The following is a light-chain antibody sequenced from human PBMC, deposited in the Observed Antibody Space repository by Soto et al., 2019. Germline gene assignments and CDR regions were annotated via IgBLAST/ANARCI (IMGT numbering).Light chain of an antibody. CDR2: WAS. CDR1: QNILYNSISKNY. Sequence: DIVMTQSPDSLAVSLGERATINCKSSQNILYNSISKNYLAWYQQKPGQPPKLLIYWASTRESGVPDRFSGRGSGTDFTLTISSLQAEDVAVYYCQQSYSTPPTFGQGTKVEIK. J-gene: IGKJ1*01. V-gene: IGKV4-1*01. CDR3: QQSYSTPPT.